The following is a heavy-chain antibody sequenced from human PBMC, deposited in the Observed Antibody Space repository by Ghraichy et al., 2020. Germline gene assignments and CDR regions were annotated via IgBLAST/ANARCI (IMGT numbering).Heavy chain of an antibody. V-gene: IGHV4-39*07. J-gene: IGHJ4*02. CDR3: ARDDSSSGSW. CDR2: IYYSGST. D-gene: IGHD6-6*01. CDR1: GGSISSSSYY. Sequence: SETLSLTCTVSGGSISSSSYYWGWIRQPPGKGLEWIGSIYYSGSTYYNPSLKSRVTISVDTSKNQFSLKLSSVTAADTAVYYCARDDSSSGSWWGQGTLVTVSS.